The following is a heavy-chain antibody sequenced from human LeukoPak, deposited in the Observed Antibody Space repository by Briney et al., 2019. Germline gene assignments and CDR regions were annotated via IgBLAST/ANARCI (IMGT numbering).Heavy chain of an antibody. J-gene: IGHJ4*02. D-gene: IGHD1-26*01. Sequence: GASVKVSCKASGYTFTGYYMHWVRQMPGKGLEWMGIIYPGDSDTRYSPSFQGQVTISADKSISTAYLQWSSLKASDTAMYYCARLDLGSHGIPNYFDYWGQGTLVTVSS. CDR1: GYTFTGYY. CDR2: IYPGDSDT. V-gene: IGHV5-51*01. CDR3: ARLDLGSHGIPNYFDY.